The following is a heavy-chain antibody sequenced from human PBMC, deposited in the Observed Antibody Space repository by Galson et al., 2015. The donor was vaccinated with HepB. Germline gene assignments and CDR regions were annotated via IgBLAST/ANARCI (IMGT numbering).Heavy chain of an antibody. D-gene: IGHD3-10*01. J-gene: IGHJ1*01. V-gene: IGHV4-39*07. CDR3: ARPTNLIIGRYFQH. CDR1: GGSISSSYYY. CDR2: INHSGST. Sequence: SETLSLTCTFSGGSISSSYYYWGWIRQPPGKGLEWIGEINHSGSTNYNPSLKSRVTISVDTSKNQFSLKLSSVTAADTAVYYCARPTNLIIGRYFQHWGQGTLVTVSS.